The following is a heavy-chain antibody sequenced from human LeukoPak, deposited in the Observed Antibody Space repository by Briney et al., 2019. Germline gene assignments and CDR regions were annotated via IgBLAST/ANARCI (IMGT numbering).Heavy chain of an antibody. CDR2: IYYSGST. V-gene: IGHV4-59*01. CDR1: GGSTSSYY. Sequence: SETLSLTCTVSGGSTSSYYWSWIRQPPGKGLEWIGYIYYSGSTNYNPSLKSRVTISVDTSKNQFSLKLSSVTAADTAVYYCAREYWYFDLWGRGTLVTVSS. CDR3: AREYWYFDL. J-gene: IGHJ2*01.